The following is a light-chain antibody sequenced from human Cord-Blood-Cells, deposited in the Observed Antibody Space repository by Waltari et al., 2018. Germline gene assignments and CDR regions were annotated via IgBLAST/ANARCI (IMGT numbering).Light chain of an antibody. J-gene: IGKJ1*01. V-gene: IGKV3D-20*01. CDR2: EAS. Sequence: EIVLTQSPATLSLSPGESATLSRGASQSVSSSYLAWYQQKPALAPRLLIYEASSRATSIPDRFSGSWSGTDFTLTISRLEPEDCAVYYCQQYGSSPWTFGQGTKVEIK. CDR1: QSVSSSY. CDR3: QQYGSSPWT.